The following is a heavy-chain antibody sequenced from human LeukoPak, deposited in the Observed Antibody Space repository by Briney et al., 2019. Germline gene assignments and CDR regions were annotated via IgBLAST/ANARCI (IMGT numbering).Heavy chain of an antibody. CDR2: IWYDGSNK. Sequence: PGGSLRLSCAASGFTFSSYGMHWVRQAPGKGLEWVAVIWYDGSNKYYTDSVKGRFTISRDNSKNTLYLQMNSLRAEDTAVYYRARDPHRSIAYYYGMDVWGQGTTVTVSS. CDR1: GFTFSSYG. D-gene: IGHD3-16*02. CDR3: ARDPHRSIAYYYGMDV. V-gene: IGHV3-33*01. J-gene: IGHJ6*02.